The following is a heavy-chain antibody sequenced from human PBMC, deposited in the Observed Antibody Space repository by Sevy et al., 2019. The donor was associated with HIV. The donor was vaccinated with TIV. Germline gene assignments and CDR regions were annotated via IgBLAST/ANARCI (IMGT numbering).Heavy chain of an antibody. J-gene: IGHJ3*02. CDR2: ISSTSSYI. D-gene: IGHD4-17*01. V-gene: IGHV3-21*01. CDR3: ARGAGDPVGALDI. Sequence: GGSLRLSCAASVFTFNLYSMNYVRQVPGRGLEWVSSISSTSSYIFYGASVKGRFTISRDNTKNSLYLQMNSLRAEDTAVYYCARGAGDPVGALDIWGQGTMVTVSS. CDR1: VFTFNLYS.